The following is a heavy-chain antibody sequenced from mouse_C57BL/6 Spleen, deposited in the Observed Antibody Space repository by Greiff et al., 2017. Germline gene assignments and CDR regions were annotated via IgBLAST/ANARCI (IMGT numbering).Heavy chain of an antibody. J-gene: IGHJ2*01. D-gene: IGHD2-3*01. V-gene: IGHV2-6-1*01. CDR2: IWSDGST. CDR1: GFSLTSYG. CDR3: ARHNSDGYCLDD. Sequence: VKLMESGPGLVAPSQSLSITCTVSGFSLTSYGVHWVRQTPGKGLEWLVVIWSDGSTTYNSALKSRLSISKDNSKSQVVLKMNSLQTDDTAMYYCARHNSDGYCLDDWGQGTTLTVSS.